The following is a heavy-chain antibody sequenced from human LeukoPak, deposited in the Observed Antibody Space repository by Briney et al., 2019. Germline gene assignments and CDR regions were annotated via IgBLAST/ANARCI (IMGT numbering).Heavy chain of an antibody. CDR2: IYSTGNT. V-gene: IGHV4-59*08. Sequence: KSSETLSLTCTVSGDSVSRYHWTWIRQPPGKGLEYIGYIYSTGNTNYNPSLKSRLTISVDTSKNQFSLKLNSVTAADTAVYYCGRRFDSWGQGTLVTVSS. CDR3: GRRFDS. J-gene: IGHJ4*02. CDR1: GDSVSRYH.